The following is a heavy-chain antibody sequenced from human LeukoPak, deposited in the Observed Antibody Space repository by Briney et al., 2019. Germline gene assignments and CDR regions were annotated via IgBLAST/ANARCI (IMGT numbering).Heavy chain of an antibody. Sequence: GASVKVACKASGFPFNGYYLHWVRQAPGQGLEWMGWINPNSGATNYAQNFQGRVTMTRDTSISTAYMELSRLRSDDTAVYYCARGRLRLGELSFAPQSSWGQGTLVTVSS. CDR2: INPNSGAT. CDR1: GFPFNGYY. CDR3: ARGRLRLGELSFAPQSS. D-gene: IGHD3-16*02. J-gene: IGHJ4*02. V-gene: IGHV1-2*02.